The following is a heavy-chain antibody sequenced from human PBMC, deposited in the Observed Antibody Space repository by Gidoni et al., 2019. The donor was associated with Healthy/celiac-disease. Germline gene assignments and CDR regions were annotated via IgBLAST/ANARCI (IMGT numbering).Heavy chain of an antibody. Sequence: QVQLVKSGAEVKKPGSSVKVSCNASGGTFSSYAFSWVRQAPGRVPEWTGGIIPIFGTANYAQKFQGRVTIAADESTSTAYMELSSLRSEDTAVYYCARGHNLWSGYPSGAGMDVWGQGTTVTVSS. J-gene: IGHJ6*02. V-gene: IGHV1-69*01. D-gene: IGHD3-3*01. CDR3: ARGHNLWSGYPSGAGMDV. CDR2: IIPIFGTA. CDR1: GGTFSSYA.